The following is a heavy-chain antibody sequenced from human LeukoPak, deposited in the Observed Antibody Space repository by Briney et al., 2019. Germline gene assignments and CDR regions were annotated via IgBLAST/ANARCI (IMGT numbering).Heavy chain of an antibody. CDR3: ARDRVRLAAAGERWFDP. J-gene: IGHJ5*02. V-gene: IGHV1-2*02. CDR2: INPNSGDT. CDR1: GYTFTGYY. Sequence: GASVKVSCKASGYTFTGYYIQWVRQAPGEGLEWMGWINPNSGDTNYAQKFQGRVTMTRDTSISTAYMELSRLRSDDTAVYYCARDRVRLAAAGERWFDPWGQGTLVTVSS. D-gene: IGHD6-13*01.